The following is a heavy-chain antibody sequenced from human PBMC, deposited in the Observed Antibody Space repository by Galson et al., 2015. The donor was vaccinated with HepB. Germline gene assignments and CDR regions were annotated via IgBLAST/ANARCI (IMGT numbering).Heavy chain of an antibody. V-gene: IGHV3-23*01. J-gene: IGHJ6*03. CDR1: GVNFSSYA. Sequence: CLRPSCAASGVNFSSYAMSWVRQASGKGLQWVSTISTTGGSTYYADSLEGRFTISRDNSKNTLSLQMNSLRAEDTAVYYCAKDLTGLNYYYYYLDVWGKGTTVTVSS. D-gene: IGHD3-9*01. CDR3: AKDLTGLNYYYYYLDV. CDR2: ISTTGGST.